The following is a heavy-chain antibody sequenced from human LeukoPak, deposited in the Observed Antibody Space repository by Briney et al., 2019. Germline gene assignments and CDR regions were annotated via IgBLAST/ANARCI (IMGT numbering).Heavy chain of an antibody. D-gene: IGHD4-11*01. J-gene: IGHJ5*02. V-gene: IGHV1-8*01. CDR3: AGDLDYSPGDWFDP. CDR1: GYTFTSYD. CDR2: MNPNSGNT. Sequence: ASVKVSCKASGYTFTSYDINCVRQATGQGLEWMGWMNPNSGNTGYAQKFQGRVTMTRNTSISTAYMELSSLRSEDTAVYYCAGDLDYSPGDWFDPWGQGTLVTVSS.